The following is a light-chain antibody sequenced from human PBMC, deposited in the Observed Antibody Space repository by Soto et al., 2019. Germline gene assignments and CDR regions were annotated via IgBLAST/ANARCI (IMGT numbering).Light chain of an antibody. CDR2: EVN. J-gene: IGLJ1*01. CDR3: SSHGGNSPYV. CDR1: TSDIGGYNY. V-gene: IGLV2-8*01. Sequence: QSALTQPPSASGSPGQSVAISCTGTTSDIGGYNYVSWYQQHPGKATKLMIYEVNKRPSGVPDRFSGSKSGNTASLTVSWLQSEDEAYYYCSSHGGNSPYVFGTGTKVTFL.